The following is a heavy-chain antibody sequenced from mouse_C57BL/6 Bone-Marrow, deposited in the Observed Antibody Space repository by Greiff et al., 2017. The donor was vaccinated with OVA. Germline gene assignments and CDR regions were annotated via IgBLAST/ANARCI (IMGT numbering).Heavy chain of an antibody. CDR2: IHPNSGST. D-gene: IGHD2-4*01. J-gene: IGHJ2*01. CDR3: AKLYYDYDEDPNY. CDR1: GYTFTSYW. V-gene: IGHV1-64*01. Sequence: QVQLQQPGAELVKPGASVKLSCKASGYTFTSYWMHWVKQRPGQGLEWIGMIHPNSGSTNYNEKFKSKATLTVDKSSSTAYMQLSSLTSEDSAVYYCAKLYYDYDEDPNYWGQGTTLTVSS.